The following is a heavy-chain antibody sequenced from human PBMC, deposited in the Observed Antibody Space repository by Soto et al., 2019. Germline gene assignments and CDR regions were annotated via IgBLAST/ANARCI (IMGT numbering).Heavy chain of an antibody. Sequence: QLQLQESGPGLVKPSETLSLTCTVSGGSISSYYWSWIRQPPGKGLEWIGYIYYSGSTNYTPSLKSRVTTSVDTSKNQFSLKLSSVTAADTAVYYCARLEGYWYFDIWGRGTLVTVSS. J-gene: IGHJ2*01. CDR1: GGSISSYY. D-gene: IGHD3-3*01. CDR3: ARLEGYWYFDI. V-gene: IGHV4-59*08. CDR2: IYYSGST.